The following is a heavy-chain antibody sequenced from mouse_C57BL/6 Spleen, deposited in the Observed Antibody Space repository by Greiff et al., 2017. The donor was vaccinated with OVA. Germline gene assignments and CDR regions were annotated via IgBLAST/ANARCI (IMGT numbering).Heavy chain of an antibody. J-gene: IGHJ2*01. CDR1: GFTFSDYG. Sequence: EVNVVESGGGLVKPGGSLKLSCAASGFTFSDYGMHWVRQAPEKGLEWVAYISSGSSTIYYADTVKGRFTISRDNAKNTLFLQMTSLRSEDTAMYYCARDGGYYGVYFDYWGQGTTLTVSS. CDR2: ISSGSSTI. V-gene: IGHV5-17*01. D-gene: IGHD2-3*01. CDR3: ARDGGYYGVYFDY.